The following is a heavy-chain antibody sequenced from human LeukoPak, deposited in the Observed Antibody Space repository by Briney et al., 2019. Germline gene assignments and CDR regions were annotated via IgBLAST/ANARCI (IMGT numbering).Heavy chain of an antibody. CDR1: GYTFTSSD. CDR3: ARDPAYSGSSPWDY. Sequence: ASVKVSCKASGYTFTSSDINWVRQATGQGLEWMGWMNPNSGNTGYAQKFQGRVTMTRNTSISTAYMELSSLRSEDTAVYYCARDPAYSGSSPWDYWGQGTLVTVSS. D-gene: IGHD1-26*01. V-gene: IGHV1-8*01. CDR2: MNPNSGNT. J-gene: IGHJ4*02.